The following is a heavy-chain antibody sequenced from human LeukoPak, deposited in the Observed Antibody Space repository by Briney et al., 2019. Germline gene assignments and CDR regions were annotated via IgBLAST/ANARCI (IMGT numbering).Heavy chain of an antibody. CDR2: ISTYNGNT. CDR3: ARDTCSGGSCYLGNY. V-gene: IGHV1-18*01. J-gene: IGHJ4*02. D-gene: IGHD2-15*01. CDR1: GYTFTSYG. Sequence: ASVKVSCKASGYTFTSYGISWVRQAPGQGLEWMGWISTYNGNTNYAQKLQGRVIMTTDTSTSTAYMELRSLRSDDTAVYYCARDTCSGGSCYLGNYWGQGTLVTVSS.